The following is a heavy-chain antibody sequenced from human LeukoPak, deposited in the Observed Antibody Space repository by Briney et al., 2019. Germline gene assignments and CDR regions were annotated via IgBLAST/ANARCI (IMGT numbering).Heavy chain of an antibody. J-gene: IGHJ3*02. D-gene: IGHD2-2*01. CDR2: INHSGST. Sequence: PSETMSLTCAVYGGSFSGYYWSWIRQPPGKGLEWIGEINHSGSTNYNPSLKSRVTISVDTSKNQFSLKLSSVTAADTAVYYCAIRSSEDIVVVPAAVGAFDIWGQGTMVTVSS. CDR3: AIRSSEDIVVVPAAVGAFDI. V-gene: IGHV4-34*01. CDR1: GGSFSGYY.